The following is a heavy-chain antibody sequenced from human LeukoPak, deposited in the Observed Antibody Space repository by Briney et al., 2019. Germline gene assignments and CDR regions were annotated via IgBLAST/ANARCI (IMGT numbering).Heavy chain of an antibody. V-gene: IGHV3-30-3*01. J-gene: IGHJ4*02. CDR3: ARSLPYYDFWSGYELDY. CDR2: ISYDGSNK. CDR1: GFTFSSYA. D-gene: IGHD3-3*01. Sequence: GGSLRLSCAASGFTFSSYAMHWVRQAPGKGLEWVAVISYDGSNKYYADSAKGRFTISRDNSKNTLYLQMNSLRAEDTAVYYCARSLPYYDFWSGYELDYWGQGTLVTVSS.